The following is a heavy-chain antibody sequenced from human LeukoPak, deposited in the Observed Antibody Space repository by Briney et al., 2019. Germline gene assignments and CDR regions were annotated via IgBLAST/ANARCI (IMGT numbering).Heavy chain of an antibody. J-gene: IGHJ4*02. CDR2: IDGSSNNI. CDR1: GFTFSGYS. D-gene: IGHD3-22*01. Sequence: GGSLRLSCAASGFTFSGYSMNWIRQAPGEGLEWVSYIDGSSNNIYYAESVKGRFTISRDNAKNSLYLQMNSLRAEDTAVYYCAKDMGYYYDSSGYCDYWGQGTLVTVSS. CDR3: AKDMGYYYDSSGYCDY. V-gene: IGHV3-48*04.